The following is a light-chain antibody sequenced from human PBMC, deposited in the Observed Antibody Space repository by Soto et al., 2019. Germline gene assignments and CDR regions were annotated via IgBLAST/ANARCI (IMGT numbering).Light chain of an antibody. Sequence: QSVLTQPRSVSGSPGQSVTISCTGTSSDVGGYDFVSWYQQHPGKAPKLMIYDVSKRPSGVPDRFSGSKSANSASLTISGLQAEDEALYYCCSYAGSYNVGVFGGGTQLTVL. CDR2: DVS. J-gene: IGLJ3*02. V-gene: IGLV2-11*01. CDR1: SSDVGGYDF. CDR3: CSYAGSYNVGV.